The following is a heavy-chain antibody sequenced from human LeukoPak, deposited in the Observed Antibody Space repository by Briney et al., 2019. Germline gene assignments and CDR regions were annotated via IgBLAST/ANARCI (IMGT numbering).Heavy chain of an antibody. J-gene: IGHJ6*02. CDR1: GGSISSGGYY. D-gene: IGHD3-10*01. V-gene: IGHV4-31*03. CDR2: IYYSGST. Sequence: PSETLSLTCTVSGGSISSGGYYWSWIRQHPGKGLEWIGYIYYSGSTYYNPSLKSRVTISVDTSKNQFSLKLSSVTAADTAVYYCARYLMVRGPVGSLRGMGVWGQGTTVTVSS. CDR3: ARYLMVRGPVGSLRGMGV.